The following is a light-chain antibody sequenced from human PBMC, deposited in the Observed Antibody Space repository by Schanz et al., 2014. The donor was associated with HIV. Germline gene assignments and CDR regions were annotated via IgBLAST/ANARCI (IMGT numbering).Light chain of an antibody. CDR3: QQYGDSRGS. J-gene: IGKJ4*01. CDR2: SAS. CDR1: QTVSSNS. V-gene: IGKV3-20*01. Sequence: EIVLTQSPVILSLSPGERATLSCRASQTVSSNSLGWYQQKRGQVPRLLIYSASRRANGIPDRFSGSGSGTDFTLTISRVEPEDYAVYYCQQYGDSRGSFGGGTKVEIK.